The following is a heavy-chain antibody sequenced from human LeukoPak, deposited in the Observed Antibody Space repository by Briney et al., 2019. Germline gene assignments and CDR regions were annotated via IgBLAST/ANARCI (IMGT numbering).Heavy chain of an antibody. CDR3: AREGGYSGSYRDCYFDY. CDR2: IKKDGSEK. J-gene: IGHJ4*02. D-gene: IGHD1-26*01. CDR1: GFTFSSYW. Sequence: GGSLRLSCAASGFTFSSYWMSWVRQAPGKGLEWVANIKKDGSEKYYVDSVKGRFTISRDNAKNSLYLQMNSLRAEDTAVYYCAREGGYSGSYRDCYFDYWGQGTLVTVSS. V-gene: IGHV3-7*01.